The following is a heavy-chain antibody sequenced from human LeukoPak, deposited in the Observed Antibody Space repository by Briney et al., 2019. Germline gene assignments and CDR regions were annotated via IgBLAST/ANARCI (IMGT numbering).Heavy chain of an antibody. Sequence: SETLSLTCTVSGASISVYYWSWIRQPPGKGLEWIGYIFYSGSTNYNPSLKSRVTISVDTSKNQLSLKLSSVTAADTAVYYCARLTYSGSYSYYFDHWGQGTPVTVSS. J-gene: IGHJ4*02. CDR1: GASISVYY. V-gene: IGHV4-59*08. CDR2: IFYSGST. CDR3: ARLTYSGSYSYYFDH. D-gene: IGHD1-26*01.